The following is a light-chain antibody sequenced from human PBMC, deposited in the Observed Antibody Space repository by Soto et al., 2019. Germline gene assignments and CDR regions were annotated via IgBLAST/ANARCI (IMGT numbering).Light chain of an antibody. V-gene: IGKV3-15*01. J-gene: IGKJ4*01. CDR3: QQYNKT. Sequence: ETVMTQSPAIRSVSPREGATLSCRASQSVSSNLAWYQQKPGQAPRLLIYGASTRATGIPARFSGSGSGTEFTLTISSLQSEDFAVYYCQQYNKTFGGGTKVDIK. CDR2: GAS. CDR1: QSVSSN.